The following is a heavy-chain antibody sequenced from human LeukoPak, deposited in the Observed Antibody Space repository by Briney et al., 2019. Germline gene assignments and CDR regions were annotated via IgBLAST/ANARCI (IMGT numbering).Heavy chain of an antibody. CDR2: IFNTGNT. V-gene: IGHV4-59*11. Sequence: SETLSLTCSVSGGSINSHYWSWIRQPPGKRLEWIGYIFNTGNTNYNPSLAGRVTMSVDTSRAQFFLRLSPVTAADTAIYYCASRPADTTWYGVFDYWSQGTLVTVSS. CDR1: GGSINSHY. CDR3: ASRPADTTWYGVFDY. D-gene: IGHD3-10*01. J-gene: IGHJ4*02.